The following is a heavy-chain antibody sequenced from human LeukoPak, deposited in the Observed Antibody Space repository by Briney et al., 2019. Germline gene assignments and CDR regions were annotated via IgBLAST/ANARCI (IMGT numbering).Heavy chain of an antibody. Sequence: SETLSLTCTVSGGSISSYYWSWIRQPPGKGLEWIGYIYYSGSTNYNPSLKSRVTISVDTSKNQFSLKLSSVTAVDTAVYYCARMGGSYSYDYWGQGTLATVSS. CDR3: ARMGGSYSYDY. V-gene: IGHV4-59*12. J-gene: IGHJ4*02. D-gene: IGHD1-26*01. CDR2: IYYSGST. CDR1: GGSISSYY.